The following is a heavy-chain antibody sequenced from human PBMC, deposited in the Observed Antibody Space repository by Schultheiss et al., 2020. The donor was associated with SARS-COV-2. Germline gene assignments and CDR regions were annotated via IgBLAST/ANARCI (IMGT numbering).Heavy chain of an antibody. CDR1: GYSFTSYW. V-gene: IGHV5-51*01. Sequence: GGSLRLSCKGSGYSFTSYWIGWVRQMPGKGLEWMGIIYPGDSDTRYSPSFQGQVTISADKSISTAYLQWSSLKASDTAMYYCARHPRNYGDFWFDPWGQGTLVTSSS. J-gene: IGHJ5*02. D-gene: IGHD4-17*01. CDR2: IYPGDSDT. CDR3: ARHPRNYGDFWFDP.